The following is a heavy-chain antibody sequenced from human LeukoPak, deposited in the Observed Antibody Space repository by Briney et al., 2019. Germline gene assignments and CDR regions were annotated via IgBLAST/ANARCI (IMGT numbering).Heavy chain of an antibody. J-gene: IGHJ3*02. CDR2: IYSGGST. CDR3: ARDRGSSSWYGDAFDI. CDR1: GGSLSGFY. V-gene: IGHV3-53*01. D-gene: IGHD6-13*01. Sequence: ETLSLTCAVYGGSLSGFYWSWVRQAPGKGLEWVSIIYSGGSTFYADSVKGRFTISRDNSKNTLYLQMNSLRAEDTAVYYCARDRGSSSWYGDAFDIWGQGTMVTVSS.